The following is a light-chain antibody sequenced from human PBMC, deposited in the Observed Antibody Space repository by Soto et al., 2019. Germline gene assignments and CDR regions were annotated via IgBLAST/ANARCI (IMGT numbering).Light chain of an antibody. CDR1: QSISSW. CDR2: KAS. CDR3: QQYETYSIT. J-gene: IGKJ5*01. V-gene: IGKV1-5*03. Sequence: IQMPQTPSTLSASVGDRVTITCRASQSISSWLAWYQQKPGKAPKLLIYKASTLESGVPSRFSGSGSGTEFTLTISSLQPDDFATYYCQQYETYSITFGQGTRLEIK.